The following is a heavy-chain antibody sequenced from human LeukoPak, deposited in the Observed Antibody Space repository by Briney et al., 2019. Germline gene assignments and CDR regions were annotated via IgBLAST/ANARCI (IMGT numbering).Heavy chain of an antibody. D-gene: IGHD5-24*01. J-gene: IGHJ4*02. CDR1: GFTVRGNY. V-gene: IGHV3-53*01. Sequence: PGGSLRLSCAASGFTVRGNYMSWVRQSPQKGLEWVSLIYSGTKTYYADSVQGRFTISRDNSKDTLYLQMNSLRAEDTAVYYCARGDGSFDYWGQGILVTVSS. CDR3: ARGDGSFDY. CDR2: IYSGTKT.